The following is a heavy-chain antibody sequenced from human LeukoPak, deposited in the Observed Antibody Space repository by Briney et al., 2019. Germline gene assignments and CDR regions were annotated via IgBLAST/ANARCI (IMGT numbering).Heavy chain of an antibody. Sequence: RASETLSLTCAVYGGSFSGYYWSWIRQPPGKGLEWIGDINHSGSTNYNPSLKSRVTISVDTSKNQFSLKLSSVTAADTAVYYCARGRRGYSGYVVYYYYMDVWGKGTTVTVSS. CDR2: INHSGST. J-gene: IGHJ6*03. CDR1: GGSFSGYY. V-gene: IGHV4-34*01. D-gene: IGHD5-12*01. CDR3: ARGRRGYSGYVVYYYYMDV.